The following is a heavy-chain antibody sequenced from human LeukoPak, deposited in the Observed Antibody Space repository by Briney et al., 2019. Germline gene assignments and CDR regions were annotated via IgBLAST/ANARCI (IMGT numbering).Heavy chain of an antibody. J-gene: IGHJ4*02. CDR3: ARMDYGDYTSYYFDY. D-gene: IGHD4-17*01. V-gene: IGHV2-70*11. Sequence: ESGPTLVNPTQTLILTCTFSGFSLSTSGMCVSWIRQPPGKALEWLGRIDWDDDKYYSTSLKTRLNISKDTSKNQVVLTMTNMDPVDTATYYCARMDYGDYTSYYFDYWGQGTLVTVSS. CDR2: IDWDDDK. CDR1: GFSLSTSGMC.